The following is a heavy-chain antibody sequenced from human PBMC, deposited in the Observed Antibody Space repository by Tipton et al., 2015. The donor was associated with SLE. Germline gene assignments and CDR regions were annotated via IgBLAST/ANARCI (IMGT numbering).Heavy chain of an antibody. CDR2: MYHSGST. CDR1: GGSISSSSYY. D-gene: IGHD6-19*01. J-gene: IGHJ4*02. V-gene: IGHV4-39*07. CDR3: AREHSSGWYSDY. Sequence: LTCAVSGGSISSSSYYWGWIRQPPGKGLEWIGSMYHSGSTYYNPSLKSRVTISVDTSKNQFSLMLSSVTAADTAVYYCAREHSSGWYSDYCGQGTLVTVSS.